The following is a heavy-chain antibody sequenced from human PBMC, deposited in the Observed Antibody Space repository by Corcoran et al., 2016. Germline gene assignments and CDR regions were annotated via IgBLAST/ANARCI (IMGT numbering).Heavy chain of an antibody. CDR2: INPSGGST. J-gene: IGHJ6*02. Sequence: QVQLVQSGAEVKKPGASVKVSCKASGYTFTSYYMHWVRQAPGQGLEWMGIINPSGGSTSYAQKFQGRVTMTRDTSTSTVYMELRSLRSEDTAVYDCARPMAYYYGSGSYYNSAVGYGMDVWGQGTTVTVSS. D-gene: IGHD3-10*01. V-gene: IGHV1-46*01. CDR3: ARPMAYYYGSGSYYNSAVGYGMDV. CDR1: GYTFTSYY.